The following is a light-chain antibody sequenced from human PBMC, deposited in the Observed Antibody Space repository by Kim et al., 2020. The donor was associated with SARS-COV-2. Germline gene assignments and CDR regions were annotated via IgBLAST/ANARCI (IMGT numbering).Light chain of an antibody. Sequence: RPTAAPACTGIRNSVGNQGAAWLQQHQGHPPKLLSYRNNNRPSGVSERLSASRSGNTATLTITGLQPEDEADYYCSAWDSSLSAWVFGGGTKLTVL. J-gene: IGLJ3*02. V-gene: IGLV10-54*01. CDR2: RNN. CDR1: RNSVGNQG. CDR3: SAWDSSLSAWV.